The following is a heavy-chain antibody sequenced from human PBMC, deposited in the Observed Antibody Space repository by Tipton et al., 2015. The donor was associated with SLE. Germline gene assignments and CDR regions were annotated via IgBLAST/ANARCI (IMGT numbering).Heavy chain of an antibody. CDR2: IYYSGST. CDR3: ARSLAAAGTGYYYYGMDV. Sequence: TLSLTCTVSGGSISSYYWSWIRQPPGKGLEWIGYIYYSGSTNYNPSLKSRVTISVDTSKNQFSLKLSSVTAADTAVYYCARSLAAAGTGYYYYGMDVWDQGP. CDR1: GGSISSYY. V-gene: IGHV4-59*01. D-gene: IGHD6-13*01. J-gene: IGHJ6*02.